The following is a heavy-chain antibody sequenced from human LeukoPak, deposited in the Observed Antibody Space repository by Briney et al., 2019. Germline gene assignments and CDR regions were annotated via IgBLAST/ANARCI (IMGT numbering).Heavy chain of an antibody. Sequence: PGGSLRLSCAASGFTFSSYAMSWVRQAPGKGLEWVSAISGSGGSTYYADSVKGRFTISRDNSKNTLYLQMNSLRAEDTAVYYCAKPPSSMVRGVNAFDIWGQGTMVTVSS. V-gene: IGHV3-23*01. CDR2: ISGSGGST. CDR1: GFTFSSYA. D-gene: IGHD3-10*01. J-gene: IGHJ3*02. CDR3: AKPPSSMVRGVNAFDI.